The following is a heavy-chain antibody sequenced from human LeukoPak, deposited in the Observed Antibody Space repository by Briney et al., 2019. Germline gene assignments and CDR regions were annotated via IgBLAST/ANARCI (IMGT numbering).Heavy chain of an antibody. D-gene: IGHD2-2*01. CDR2: ISSSGSTI. J-gene: IGHJ6*03. V-gene: IGHV3-11*01. CDR1: GFTFSDYY. Sequence: GGSLRLSCAASGFTFSDYYMSWIRQAPGKGLEWVSYISSSGSTIYYADSVKGRFTISRDNAKNSLYLQMNSLRAEDTAVYYCAREACFGYCSSTNYYMDVWGKGTTVTVSS. CDR3: AREACFGYCSSTNYYMDV.